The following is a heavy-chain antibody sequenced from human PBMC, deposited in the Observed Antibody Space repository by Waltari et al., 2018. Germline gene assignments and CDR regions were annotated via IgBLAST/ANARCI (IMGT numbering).Heavy chain of an antibody. Sequence: QVQLQESGPGLVKPSQTLSLTCTVPGGSIRRGRYYWTWIRQPAGKGLEWIGRIYTSGSTNYNPSLKSRVTISVDTSKNQFSLKLSSVTAADTAVYYCARESPAPSLFDYWGQGTLVTVSS. CDR3: ARESPAPSLFDY. J-gene: IGHJ4*02. V-gene: IGHV4-61*02. CDR1: GGSIRRGRYY. CDR2: IYTSGST. D-gene: IGHD3-10*01.